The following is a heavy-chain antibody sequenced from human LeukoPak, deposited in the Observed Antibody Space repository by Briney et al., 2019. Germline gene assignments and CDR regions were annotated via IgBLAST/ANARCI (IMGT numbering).Heavy chain of an antibody. V-gene: IGHV4-34*01. CDR2: TNHSGST. CDR1: GGSFSGYY. J-gene: IGHJ4*02. CDR3: ARARIVVVPAAISYFDY. D-gene: IGHD2-2*02. Sequence: PSETLSLTCAVYGGSFSGYYWSWIRQPPGKGLEWIGETNHSGSTNYNPSLKSRVTISVDTSKNQFSLKLSSVTAADTAVYYCARARIVVVPAAISYFDYWGQGTLVTVSS.